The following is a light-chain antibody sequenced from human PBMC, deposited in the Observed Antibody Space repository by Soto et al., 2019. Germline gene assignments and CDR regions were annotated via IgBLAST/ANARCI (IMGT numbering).Light chain of an antibody. J-gene: IGKJ3*01. Sequence: EIVLTQSPGTLSLSPGERATLSCRASQSVSSNYLAWYQQKPDQAPRLLIYGASSRATGIPDRFSGSGSGTDFTLTISSLEPEDFAVYYCQQYGSSPLFAFGPGTEVDLK. CDR2: GAS. CDR3: QQYGSSPLFA. V-gene: IGKV3-20*01. CDR1: QSVSSNY.